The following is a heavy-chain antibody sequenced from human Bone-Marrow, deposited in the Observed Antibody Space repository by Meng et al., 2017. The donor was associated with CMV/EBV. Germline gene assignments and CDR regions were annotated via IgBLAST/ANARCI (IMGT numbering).Heavy chain of an antibody. V-gene: IGHV3-7*01. J-gene: IGHJ6*02. CDR1: GFTFDDYG. Sequence: GESLKISCAASGFTFDDYGMSWVRQAPGKGLEWVASIRQDGSEKHYVDSVKGRFTISRDNAKNTLYLQMNSLRAEDTAVYYCARDLPSYYYGSGSYSGGMDVWGQGTTVTVSS. CDR2: IRQDGSEK. D-gene: IGHD3-10*01. CDR3: ARDLPSYYYGSGSYSGGMDV.